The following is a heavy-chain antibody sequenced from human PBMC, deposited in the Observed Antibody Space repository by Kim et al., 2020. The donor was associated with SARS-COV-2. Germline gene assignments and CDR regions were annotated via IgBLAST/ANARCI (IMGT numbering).Heavy chain of an antibody. Sequence: NTSLKRRVNISVDTSKNQFSLKLSSVTAADTAVYYCARDYYDSSGYYYDYWGQETLVTVSS. CDR3: ARDYYDSSGYYYDY. V-gene: IGHV4-34*01. D-gene: IGHD3-22*01. J-gene: IGHJ4*02.